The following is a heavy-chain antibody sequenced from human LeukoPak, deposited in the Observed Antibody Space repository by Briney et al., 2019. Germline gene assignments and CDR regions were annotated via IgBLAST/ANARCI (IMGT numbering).Heavy chain of an antibody. CDR3: ARVEGIGASMGD. CDR2: ISAYNGNT. D-gene: IGHD5-12*01. V-gene: IGHV1-18*01. CDR1: GYTFTNYG. J-gene: IGHJ4*02. Sequence: ASVKVSCKASGYTFTNYGVSWVRQAPGQGLEWVGWISAYNGNTNYAQKLQGRVTMTTDTSTSTAYMELRSLRSDDTAVYYCARVEGIGASMGDWGQGTLVTVSS.